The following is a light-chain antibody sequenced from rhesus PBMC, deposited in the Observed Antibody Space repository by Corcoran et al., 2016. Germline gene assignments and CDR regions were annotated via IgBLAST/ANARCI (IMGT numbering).Light chain of an antibody. CDR3: QQHDYLPLT. CDR2: RAS. Sequence: DIQMTQSPSSLSASVGDRVTITCRASQAIRVSLAWYQQKPGKVPKLLIYRASVLETGVPSRFSGSVTGTDFTLTIRSLQPEDIATYYCQQHDYLPLTFGGGTKVEL. CDR1: QAIRVS. J-gene: IGKJ4*01. V-gene: IGKV1-69*01.